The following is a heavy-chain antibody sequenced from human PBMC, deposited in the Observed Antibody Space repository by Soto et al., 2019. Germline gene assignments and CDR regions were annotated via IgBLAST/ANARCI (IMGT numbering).Heavy chain of an antibody. D-gene: IGHD3-10*01. Sequence: PSETLSLTCTVSGGSISGYYWSWFRQSPGKRMEWIGYVHHSWGSSYNPSLQSRVAISLDTSKSQFSLKVTSVTATDTAVYYCARQGFGPLHGLVDVWGQGTTVTVSS. CDR3: ARQGFGPLHGLVDV. J-gene: IGHJ6*02. V-gene: IGHV4-59*08. CDR1: GGSISGYY. CDR2: VHHSWGS.